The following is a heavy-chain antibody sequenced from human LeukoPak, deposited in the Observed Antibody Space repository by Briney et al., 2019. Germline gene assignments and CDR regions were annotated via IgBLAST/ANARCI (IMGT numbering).Heavy chain of an antibody. CDR2: INPDGSSS. Sequence: VQPGRSLRLSCAASGFTFSDYWMHWVRQAPGKGLEWVSRINPDGSSSNYADSVKGRFTMSRDNAKNTVYLQMDSLRAEDTAVFHCVRQAVYGDSGIAYWGRGILVTVSS. J-gene: IGHJ4*02. CDR3: VRQAVYGDSGIAY. CDR1: GFTFSDYW. V-gene: IGHV3-74*01. D-gene: IGHD4-17*01.